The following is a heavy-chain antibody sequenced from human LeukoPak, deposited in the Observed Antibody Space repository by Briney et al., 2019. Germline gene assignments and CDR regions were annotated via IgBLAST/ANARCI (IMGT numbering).Heavy chain of an antibody. CDR1: GFTFSNYG. D-gene: IGHD2-2*01. Sequence: GESLRLSCAASGFTFSNYGMHWVRQAPGKGLEWVAVIWYDGSNKYYADSVKGRFTISRDNSKNTLFLQMNSLRAEDTAVYYCARDGGSTSLVFDYWGQRTLVTVSS. CDR3: ARDGGSTSLVFDY. CDR2: IWYDGSNK. J-gene: IGHJ4*02. V-gene: IGHV3-33*01.